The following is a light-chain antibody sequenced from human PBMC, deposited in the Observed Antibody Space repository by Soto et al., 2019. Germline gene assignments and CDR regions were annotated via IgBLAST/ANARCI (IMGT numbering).Light chain of an antibody. CDR1: SSDVGGYNY. J-gene: IGLJ2*01. CDR2: DVS. Sequence: QSVLTQPASVSGSPGQSITISCTGTSSDVGGYNYVSWYQQHPGKAPKLMIYDVSNRPSGVSNRFSGSKSGNTASLTISGLQAEDEADYYCIAYTSSSTLYVVFGGGTQVTVL. V-gene: IGLV2-14*01. CDR3: IAYTSSSTLYVV.